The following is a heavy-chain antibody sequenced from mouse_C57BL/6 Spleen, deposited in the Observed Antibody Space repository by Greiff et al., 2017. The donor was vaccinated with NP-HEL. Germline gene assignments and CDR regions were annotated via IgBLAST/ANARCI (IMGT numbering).Heavy chain of an antibody. Sequence: QVQLKESGPELVKPGASVKISCKASGYAFSSSWMNWVKQRPGKGLEWIGRIYPGDGDTNYNGKFKGKATLTADKSSSTAYMQLSSLTSEDSAVYFCARDDGYRGYYFDYWGQGTTLTVSS. CDR3: ARDDGYRGYYFDY. D-gene: IGHD2-3*01. J-gene: IGHJ2*01. V-gene: IGHV1-82*01. CDR1: GYAFSSSW. CDR2: IYPGDGDT.